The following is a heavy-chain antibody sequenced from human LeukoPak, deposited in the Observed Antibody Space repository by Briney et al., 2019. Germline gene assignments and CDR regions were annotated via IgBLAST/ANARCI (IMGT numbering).Heavy chain of an antibody. CDR3: GRDEGLVIGRTSSSYVDY. V-gene: IGHV3-30-3*01. J-gene: IGHJ4*02. Sequence: GGSLRLSCAASGFTFSSYALHWVRQAPGKGLEWVAVISYDGINKYYADSVKGRFTISRDNSKNTLYLQMNSLRAEDTAVYYCGRDEGLVIGRTSSSYVDYWGQGTPVTVSS. CDR2: ISYDGINK. D-gene: IGHD6-6*01. CDR1: GFTFSSYA.